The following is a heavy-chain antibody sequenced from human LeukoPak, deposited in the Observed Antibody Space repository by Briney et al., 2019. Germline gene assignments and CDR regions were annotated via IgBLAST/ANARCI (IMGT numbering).Heavy chain of an antibody. CDR2: ISSSGSTI. J-gene: IGHJ4*02. V-gene: IGHV3-48*03. CDR1: GFTFSSYE. CDR3: AKGKYSGYDIDY. D-gene: IGHD5-12*01. Sequence: GGSLRLSCAASGFTFSSYEMNWVRQAPGKGLEWISYISSSGSTIYYADSVKGRFTISRDNSKNTLYLQMNSLRAEDTAVYYCAKGKYSGYDIDYWGQGTLVTVSS.